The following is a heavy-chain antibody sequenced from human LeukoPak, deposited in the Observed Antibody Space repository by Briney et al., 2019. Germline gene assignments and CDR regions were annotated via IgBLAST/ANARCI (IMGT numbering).Heavy chain of an antibody. Sequence: SETLSLTCTVAGGSIGSSSYYWGWIRQPPGKGLEWIGYIYYSGSTNYNPSLKSRVTISVDTSNNQFSLKLRSVTAADTAVYYCARHSGGLNPWGQGTLVTVSS. CDR2: IYYSGST. D-gene: IGHD5-12*01. V-gene: IGHV4-61*05. CDR1: GGSIGSSSYY. J-gene: IGHJ5*02. CDR3: ARHSGGLNP.